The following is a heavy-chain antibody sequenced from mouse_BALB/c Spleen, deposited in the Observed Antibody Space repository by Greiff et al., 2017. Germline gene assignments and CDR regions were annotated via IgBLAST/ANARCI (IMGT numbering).Heavy chain of an antibody. J-gene: IGHJ4*01. V-gene: IGHV5-6*01. CDR3: ARHGGSSYAMDY. Sequence: EVHLVESGGDLVKPGGSLKLSCAASGFTFSSYGMSWVRQTPDKRLEWVATISSGGSYTYYPDSVKGRFTISRDNAKNTLYLQMSSLKSEDTAMYYCARHGGSSYAMDYWGQGTSVTVSS. CDR1: GFTFSSYG. D-gene: IGHD1-1*01. CDR2: ISSGGSYT.